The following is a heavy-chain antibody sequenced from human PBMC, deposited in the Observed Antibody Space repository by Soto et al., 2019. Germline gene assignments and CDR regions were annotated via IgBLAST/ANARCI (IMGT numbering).Heavy chain of an antibody. CDR3: AKYLIASRGSRFAP. Sequence: QVQLQESGPGLVKPSQTLSLTCTVSGASISSGDDYWSWIRQSPGKGLEWIGYVYFSGTTYSNPSLESLLTISVDTSKNRFALKLNSVTAADTAVYYCAKYLIASRGSRFAPWGQGTLVTVSS. J-gene: IGHJ5*02. CDR1: GASISSGDDY. D-gene: IGHD6-6*01. V-gene: IGHV4-30-4*01. CDR2: VYFSGTT.